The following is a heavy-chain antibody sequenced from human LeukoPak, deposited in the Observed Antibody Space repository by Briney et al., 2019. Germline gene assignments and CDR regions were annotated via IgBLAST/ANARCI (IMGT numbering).Heavy chain of an antibody. CDR2: INSNSGDT. CDR1: GYTFTGYY. CDR3: ARTGRYTAFDN. D-gene: IGHD6-19*01. V-gene: IGHV1-2*02. Sequence: ASVKVSCKSRGYTFTGYYIHWVRQAPGQRVEWMGWINSNSGDTDYAQKFQVRVSMTRDTSIRTAYMELSTLRSDDTAVYYCARTGRYTAFDNWGQGTLVTVSS. J-gene: IGHJ4*02.